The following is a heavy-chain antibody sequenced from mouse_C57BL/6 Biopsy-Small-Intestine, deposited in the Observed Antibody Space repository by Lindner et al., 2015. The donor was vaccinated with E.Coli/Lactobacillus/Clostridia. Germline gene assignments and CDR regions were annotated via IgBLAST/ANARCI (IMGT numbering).Heavy chain of an antibody. V-gene: IGHV1-84*02. CDR1: GYTFSGYY. CDR3: ARPYSSSFYGDFDS. J-gene: IGHJ4*01. Sequence: SVKVSCKASGYTFSGYYIHWVRQAPGQGLEWMGWINPNSGDTTYAQKFQGRVSMTRDTSISTAYMELSRLRSDDTALYYCARPYSSSFYGDFDSWGQGTLVTVSS. CDR2: INPNSGDT. D-gene: IGHD6-1*01.